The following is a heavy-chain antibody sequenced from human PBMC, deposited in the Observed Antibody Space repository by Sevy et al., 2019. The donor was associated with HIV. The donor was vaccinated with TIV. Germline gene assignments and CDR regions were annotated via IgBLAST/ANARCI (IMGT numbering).Heavy chain of an antibody. CDR1: GFTFSSYA. D-gene: IGHD6-19*01. J-gene: IGHJ4*02. CDR2: ISYDGSNK. CDR3: ARADSSGWWGFDY. Sequence: GESVKISCAASGFTFSSYAMHWVRQAPGKGLEWVAVISYDGSNKYYADSVKGRFTISRDNSKNTLYLQMNSLRAEDTAVYYCARADSSGWWGFDYWGQGTLVTVSS. V-gene: IGHV3-30-3*01.